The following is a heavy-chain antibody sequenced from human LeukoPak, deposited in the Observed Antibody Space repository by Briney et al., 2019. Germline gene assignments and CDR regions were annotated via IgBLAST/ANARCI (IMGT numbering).Heavy chain of an antibody. Sequence: SETLSLTCAVYGGSFSGYYWSWIRQPPGKGLEWIGEINHSGSTNYNPSLKSRVTISVDTSKNQFSLKLSSVTAADTAVYYCASSYYYDSSGYRGLFGYWGQGTLVTVSS. D-gene: IGHD3-22*01. V-gene: IGHV4-34*01. CDR1: GGSFSGYY. CDR3: ASSYYYDSSGYRGLFGY. CDR2: INHSGST. J-gene: IGHJ4*02.